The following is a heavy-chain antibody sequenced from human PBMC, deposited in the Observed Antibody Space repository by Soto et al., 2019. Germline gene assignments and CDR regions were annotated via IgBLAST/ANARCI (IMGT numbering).Heavy chain of an antibody. J-gene: IGHJ4*02. Sequence: GESLKISCKGSGYSFTRYWIGWVRQMPGKGLEWVGIVYPADSDPRYSPSFRGQVTISADKSINTAYLQWSSLKASDTAMYYCARQYDSSGYTFDYWGQGTLVTVSS. CDR1: GYSFTRYW. CDR2: VYPADSDP. V-gene: IGHV5-51*01. D-gene: IGHD3-22*01. CDR3: ARQYDSSGYTFDY.